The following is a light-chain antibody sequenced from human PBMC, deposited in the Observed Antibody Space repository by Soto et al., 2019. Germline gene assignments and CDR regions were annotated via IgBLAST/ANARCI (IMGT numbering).Light chain of an antibody. V-gene: IGKV3-15*01. J-gene: IGKJ5*01. Sequence: EIVMTQSPDNLSVSPGERATPSRRASQSVNINLAWYQQKPGQAPRLLIYGASTRATGIPARFSGSGSGTEFTLTISSLQSEDFAVYYCHQYDNWPKTFGQGTRLEIK. CDR1: QSVNIN. CDR3: HQYDNWPKT. CDR2: GAS.